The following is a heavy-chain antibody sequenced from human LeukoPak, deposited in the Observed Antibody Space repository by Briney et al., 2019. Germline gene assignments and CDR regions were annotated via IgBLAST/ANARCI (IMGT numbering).Heavy chain of an antibody. CDR1: GGSFSGYY. V-gene: IGHV4-34*01. Sequence: SETLSLTCAVYGGSFSGYYWSWIRQPPGKGLEWIGYIYYSGSTYYNPSLKSRVTISVDTSKNQFSLKLSSVTAADTAVYYCARAVVVTAREYYFDYWGQGTLVTVSS. CDR2: IYYSGST. CDR3: ARAVVVTAREYYFDY. J-gene: IGHJ4*02. D-gene: IGHD2-21*02.